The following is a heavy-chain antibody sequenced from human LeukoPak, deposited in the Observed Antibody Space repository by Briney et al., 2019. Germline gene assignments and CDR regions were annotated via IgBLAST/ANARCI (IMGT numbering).Heavy chain of an antibody. CDR1: GGSFSGYY. CDR3: ARAFYYDILTGPYRKGWFDP. J-gene: IGHJ5*02. D-gene: IGHD3-9*01. Sequence: SETLSLTCAVYGGSFSGYYWSWICQPPGKGLEWIGEINHSGSTNYNPSLKSRVTISVDTSKNQFSLKLSSVTAADTAVYYCARAFYYDILTGPYRKGWFDPWGQGTLVTVSS. CDR2: INHSGST. V-gene: IGHV4-34*01.